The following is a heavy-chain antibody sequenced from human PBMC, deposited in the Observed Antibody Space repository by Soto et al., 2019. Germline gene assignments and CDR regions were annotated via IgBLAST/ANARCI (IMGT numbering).Heavy chain of an antibody. CDR3: AKVFQPWGIVDPLDY. D-gene: IGHD3-16*01. V-gene: IGHV3-23*01. J-gene: IGHJ4*02. Sequence: GGSLRLSCAASGFTFSSYAMSWVRQAPGKGLEWVSAISASDGRTYYADSVKGRFTTSRDNSKNALYLQMNSLRADDTAVYYCAKVFQPWGIVDPLDYWGQGTLVTVSS. CDR1: GFTFSSYA. CDR2: ISASDGRT.